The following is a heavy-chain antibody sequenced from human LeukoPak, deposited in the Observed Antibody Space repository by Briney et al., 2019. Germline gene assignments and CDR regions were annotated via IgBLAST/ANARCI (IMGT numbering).Heavy chain of an antibody. Sequence: PSETLSLTCTVSGGSISYYYWNWIRQPAGKGLEWIGRIYTSGRTYYNPSLKSRVSMSVDTSKNQFSLKLSSVTAADTAVYYCARVSVAAAFNWFDPWGQGTLVTVSS. J-gene: IGHJ5*02. V-gene: IGHV4-4*07. D-gene: IGHD6-13*01. CDR2: IYTSGRT. CDR1: GGSISYYY. CDR3: ARVSVAAAFNWFDP.